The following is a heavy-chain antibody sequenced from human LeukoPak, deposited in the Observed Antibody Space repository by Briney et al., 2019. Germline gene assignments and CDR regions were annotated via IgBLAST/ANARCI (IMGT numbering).Heavy chain of an antibody. CDR3: ARFGKGAYYFDW. D-gene: IGHD3-16*01. Sequence: PSQTLSVTCAVPGDSISNYGYYWGWLRQPSGKRLQWIGRIYHSGSTQYSPSLKSRVTISIDTSKNQFSLKLTSVTAADAAVYFCARFGKGAYYFDWWGQGFLVTVSS. CDR2: IYHSGST. CDR1: GDSISNYGYY. J-gene: IGHJ4*02. V-gene: IGHV4-39*01.